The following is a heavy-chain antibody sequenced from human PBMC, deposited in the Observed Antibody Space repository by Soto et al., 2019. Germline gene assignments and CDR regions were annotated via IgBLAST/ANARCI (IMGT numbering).Heavy chain of an antibody. CDR2: IYYSGST. CDR3: ATGGDYEIDY. CDR1: GGSISSSSYY. D-gene: IGHD4-17*01. J-gene: IGHJ4*02. V-gene: IGHV4-31*03. Sequence: PSETLSLTCTVSGGSISSSSYYWGWIRQPPGKGLEWIGYIYYSGSTYYNPSLKSRVTISVDTSKNQFSLKLSSVTAADTAVYYCATGGDYEIDYWGQGTLVTVSS.